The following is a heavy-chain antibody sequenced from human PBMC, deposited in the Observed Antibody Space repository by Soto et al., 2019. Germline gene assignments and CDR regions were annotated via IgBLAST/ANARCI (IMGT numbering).Heavy chain of an antibody. D-gene: IGHD6-13*01. J-gene: IGHJ3*02. Sequence: ASVKVSCKASGGTFSTYTIIWVRQAPGQGLEWMGRILPMLDITNSAQRFQGRVTITADKSTSTAYLELSSLRSEDTAVYYCTLGSWSAETFDIWGRGTMVTVSS. CDR1: GGTFSTYT. CDR2: ILPMLDIT. CDR3: TLGSWSAETFDI. V-gene: IGHV1-69*02.